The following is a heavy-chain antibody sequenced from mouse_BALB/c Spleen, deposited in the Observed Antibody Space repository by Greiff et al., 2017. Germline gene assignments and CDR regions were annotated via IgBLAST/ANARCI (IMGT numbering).Heavy chain of an antibody. CDR1: GFTFTDYY. J-gene: IGHJ3*01. CDR2: IRNKANGYTT. V-gene: IGHV7-3*02. CDR3: ARDYDYDDWFAY. D-gene: IGHD2-4*01. Sequence: DVKLQESGGGLVQPGGSLRLSCATSGFTFTDYYMSWVRQPPGKALEWLGFIRNKANGYTTEYSASVKGRFTISRDNSQSILYLQMNTLRAEDSATYYCARDYDYDDWFAYWGQGTLVTVSA.